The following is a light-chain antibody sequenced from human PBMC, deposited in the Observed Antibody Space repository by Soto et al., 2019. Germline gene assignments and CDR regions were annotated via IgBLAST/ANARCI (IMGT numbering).Light chain of an antibody. CDR3: QQYGSSQT. J-gene: IGKJ2*01. Sequence: EIVLTQSPGTLSLSPGERATLSCRASQSVSSNFLAWYQQKPGQAPRLLIYGASSRATGIPDRFSGSGSGTDFTLTISRLEPEDFAFYYCQQYGSSQTFGQGTKLEIK. CDR2: GAS. CDR1: QSVSSNF. V-gene: IGKV3-20*01.